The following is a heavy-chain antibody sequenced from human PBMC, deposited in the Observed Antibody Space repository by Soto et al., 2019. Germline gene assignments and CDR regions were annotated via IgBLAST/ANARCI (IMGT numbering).Heavy chain of an antibody. CDR1: GFTFSSYA. CDR2: ISGSGGST. D-gene: IGHD3-22*01. Sequence: PGGSLRLSCAASGFTFSSYAMSWVRQAPGKGLEWVSAISGSGGSTYYADSVKGRFTISRDNSKNTLYLQMNSLRAEDTAVYYCAKAGDSSGYYYYYDGMDVWGQGTTVTVSS. CDR3: AKAGDSSGYYYYYDGMDV. J-gene: IGHJ6*02. V-gene: IGHV3-23*01.